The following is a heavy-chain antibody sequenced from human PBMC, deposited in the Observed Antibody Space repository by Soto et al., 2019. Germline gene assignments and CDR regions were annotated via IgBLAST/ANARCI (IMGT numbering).Heavy chain of an antibody. CDR2: INHSGST. Sequence: QVQLQQWGAGLLKPSETLSLTCAVYGGSFSGYYWSWIRQPPGKGLEWIGEINHSGSTNYNPSLTSRVTISVDTSKNQFSLKLSSVTAADTAVYYCSRGQVYYYDSSGYWKYWGQGTLVTVSS. CDR3: SRGQVYYYDSSGYWKY. V-gene: IGHV4-34*01. D-gene: IGHD3-22*01. J-gene: IGHJ4*02. CDR1: GGSFSGYY.